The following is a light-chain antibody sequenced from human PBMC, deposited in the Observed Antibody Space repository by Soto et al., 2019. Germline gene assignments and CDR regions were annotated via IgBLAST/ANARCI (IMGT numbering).Light chain of an antibody. V-gene: IGKV4-1*01. CDR1: QTVLDRSNNKDY. CDR3: QQYYSTPRT. J-gene: IGKJ1*01. Sequence: DIVMTQSPDSLAVSLGERATINCKSSQTVLDRSNNKDYLTWYQQKPGQPPKLLIYWASTREFGVPDRFSGSGSGTDFTLTISSLQAEDVAVYYCQQYYSTPRTFGHGTKVEIK. CDR2: WAS.